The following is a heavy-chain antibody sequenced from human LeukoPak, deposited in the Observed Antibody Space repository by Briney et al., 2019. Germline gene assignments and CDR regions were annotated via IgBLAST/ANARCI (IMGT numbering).Heavy chain of an antibody. CDR1: GGSISSGDYY. J-gene: IGHJ4*02. V-gene: IGHV4-30-4*08. D-gene: IGHD3-10*01. Sequence: SQTLSLTCTVSGGSISSGDYYWSWIRQPPGKGLEWIGYIYYSGSTYYNPSLKSRVTISVDTSKNQFSLKLSSVTAADTAVYYCARALYGSESPSDYWGQGTLVTVSS. CDR3: ARALYGSESPSDY. CDR2: IYYSGST.